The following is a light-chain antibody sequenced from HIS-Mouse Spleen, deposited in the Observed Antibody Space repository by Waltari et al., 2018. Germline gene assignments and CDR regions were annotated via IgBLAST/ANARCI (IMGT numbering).Light chain of an antibody. V-gene: IGKV3-20*01. CDR2: GAS. Sequence: TQSPGTLSLSPGERATLSCRASQSVSSSYLAWYQQKPGQAPRLLIYGASSRATGIPDFTLTISRLEPEDFAVYYCQQYGSSPYTFGQGTKLEIK. J-gene: IGKJ2*01. CDR3: QQYGSSPYT. CDR1: QSVSSSY.